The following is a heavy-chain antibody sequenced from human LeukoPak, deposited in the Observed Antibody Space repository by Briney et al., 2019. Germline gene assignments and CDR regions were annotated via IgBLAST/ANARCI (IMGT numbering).Heavy chain of an antibody. V-gene: IGHV1-8*01. CDR3: ETTLRNNPP. D-gene: IGHD1-14*01. CDR2: MNPNTGNT. J-gene: IGHJ5*02. CDR1: GYSFTSYD. Sequence: ASVKVSCKASGYSFTSYDINWVRQATGQGLEWIGYMNPNTGNTGYAQKFQGRVTLTRDTSISTAYMELSSLTSEDTAVYYCETTLRNNPPWGQGTLVTVSS.